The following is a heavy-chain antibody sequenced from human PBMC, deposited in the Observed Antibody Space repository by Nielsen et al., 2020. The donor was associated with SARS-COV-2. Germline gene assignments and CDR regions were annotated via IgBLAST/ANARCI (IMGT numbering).Heavy chain of an antibody. V-gene: IGHV3-30*18. Sequence: GESLKISCEASGFTISRYGMHWVRQAPGKGLEWGTFISYDGSVKYYADSVKGRFTISTDLSNNTLYLQMNSLRVEDTAIYYCTKGAQLGDYWGQGTLVTVSS. J-gene: IGHJ4*02. CDR2: ISYDGSVK. CDR3: TKGAQLGDY. CDR1: GFTISRYG. D-gene: IGHD6-13*01.